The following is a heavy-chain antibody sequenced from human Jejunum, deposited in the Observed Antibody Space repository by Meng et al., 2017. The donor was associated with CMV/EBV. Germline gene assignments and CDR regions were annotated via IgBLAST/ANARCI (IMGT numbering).Heavy chain of an antibody. D-gene: IGHD4-11*01. V-gene: IGHV4-39*07. CDR3: ARVTVVSQRFDY. CDR2: IYYRGDT. J-gene: IGHJ4*02. Sequence: GGSISSSDYYWGWVRQPPGKGLEWIGTIYYRGDTYYSPSLESRLTISVDTSKNQFSLRLRSVTAADTAIYYCARVTVVSQRFDYWGQGTLVTVSS. CDR1: GGSISSSDYY.